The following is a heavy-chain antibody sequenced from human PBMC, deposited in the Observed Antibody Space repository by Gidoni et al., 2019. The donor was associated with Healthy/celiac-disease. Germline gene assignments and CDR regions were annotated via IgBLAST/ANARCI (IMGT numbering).Heavy chain of an antibody. CDR2: INHSGST. D-gene: IGHD2-2*01. J-gene: IGHJ6*03. V-gene: IGHV4-34*01. CDR3: ARGGKRVVPAAMSRYYYYYMDV. CDR1: GGSFSGYY. Sequence: QVQLQQWGAGLLKPSETLSLTCAVYGGSFSGYYWSWLRQPPGKGLEWIGEINHSGSTNYNPSLKSRVTISVDTSKNQFSLKLSSVTAADTAVYYCARGGKRVVPAAMSRYYYYYMDVWGKGTTVTVSS.